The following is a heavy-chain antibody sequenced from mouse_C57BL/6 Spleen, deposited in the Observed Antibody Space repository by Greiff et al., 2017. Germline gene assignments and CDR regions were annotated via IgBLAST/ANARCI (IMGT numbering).Heavy chain of an antibody. CDR1: GFSLTSYG. Sequence: VKLVESGPGLVQPSQSLSITCTVSGFSLTSYGVHWVRQSPGKGLEWLGVIWFGGSTDYNAAFISRLSISKDNPKSQVFFKMNSLQDNDTAIYYCARIYYGNYGAMDYWGQGTSVTVSA. CDR2: IWFGGST. CDR3: ARIYYGNYGAMDY. J-gene: IGHJ4*01. D-gene: IGHD2-1*01. V-gene: IGHV2-2*02.